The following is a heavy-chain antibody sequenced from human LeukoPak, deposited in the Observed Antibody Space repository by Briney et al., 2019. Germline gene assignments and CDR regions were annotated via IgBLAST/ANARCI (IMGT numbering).Heavy chain of an antibody. CDR2: INPEDSDT. J-gene: IGHJ4*02. Sequence: GESLKISCQGSGYSFTNYWIGWVRQMPGRGLEWMGLINPEDSDTRYTLSFQGQVTLSADKSIRAAYLQWGSLKASDTAMYYCARLTGYNDYWGQGTLVTVSS. CDR1: GYSFTNYW. D-gene: IGHD3-9*01. V-gene: IGHV5-51*01. CDR3: ARLTGYNDY.